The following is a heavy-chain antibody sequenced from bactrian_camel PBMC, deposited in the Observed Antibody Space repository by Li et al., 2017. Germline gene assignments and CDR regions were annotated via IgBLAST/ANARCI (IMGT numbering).Heavy chain of an antibody. CDR2: IAGDGRT. D-gene: IGHD3*01. CDR3: AARWPSTANCDSDLHEYNY. CDR1: GYTYSSNC. J-gene: IGHJ4*01. V-gene: IGHV3S53*01. Sequence: HVQLVESGGGSVQAGGSLRLSCGASGYTYSSNCMGWFRRLPGQEREGVAAIAGDGRTDYADSVKGRFTISRDGAKNIIALQMHSLKPEDTAIYFCAARWPSTANCDSDLHEYNYWGQGTQVTVS.